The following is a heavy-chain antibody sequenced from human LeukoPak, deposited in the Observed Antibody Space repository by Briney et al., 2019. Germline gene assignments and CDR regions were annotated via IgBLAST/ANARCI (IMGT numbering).Heavy chain of an antibody. CDR3: ARLTALAGHRGAFDI. Sequence: SETLSLTCNVSGGSIGGHAFYWDWIRQPPGKGLEWIATIYYNGNTFYNPSLKSRVAISIDMSKSQFSLHLSSVTAADTAIYYCARLTALAGHRGAFDIWGPGTMVTVSS. J-gene: IGHJ3*02. D-gene: IGHD6-19*01. CDR2: IYYNGNT. CDR1: GGSIGGHAFY. V-gene: IGHV4-39*01.